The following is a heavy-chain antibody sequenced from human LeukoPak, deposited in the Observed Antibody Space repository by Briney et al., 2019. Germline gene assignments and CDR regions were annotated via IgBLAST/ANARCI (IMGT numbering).Heavy chain of an antibody. CDR2: IKQDGTEK. Sequence: GGSLRLSCAAFGFTFSSYWMSWVRQAPGKGLEWVANIKQDGTEKYYVDSVRGRFTISRDNAQNSLYLQMNNLGAEDTAVYYCATDPASYCTSSTCDFDYWGQGTLVTVSS. D-gene: IGHD2-8*01. J-gene: IGHJ4*02. V-gene: IGHV3-7*01. CDR3: ATDPASYCTSSTCDFDY. CDR1: GFTFSSYW.